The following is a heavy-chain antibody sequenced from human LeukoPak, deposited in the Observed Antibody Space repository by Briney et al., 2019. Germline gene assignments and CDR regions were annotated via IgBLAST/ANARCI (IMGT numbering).Heavy chain of an antibody. Sequence: SETLSLTCAVYSGSFSGYYWSWISQPPGKGLEWIGEINHSGSTNYNPSLKRRVTISVDTSKNQFSLKLSSVTAADTAVYYCARGSLYTAMVNWFDPWGQGPLVTVSS. J-gene: IGHJ5*02. CDR1: SGSFSGYY. CDR3: ARGSLYTAMVNWFDP. D-gene: IGHD5-18*01. V-gene: IGHV4-34*01. CDR2: INHSGST.